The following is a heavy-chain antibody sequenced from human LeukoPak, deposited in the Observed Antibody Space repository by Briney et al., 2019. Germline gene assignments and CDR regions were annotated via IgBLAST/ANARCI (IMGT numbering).Heavy chain of an antibody. CDR2: ISGSGGST. Sequence: GGSLRLSCAASGFTFSRYAMSWVRQAPGKGLEWVSAISGSGGSTYYADSVKGRFTISRDNSKNTLYLQMNSLRAEDTAVYYCAKGWYYDFWSGYSNWGQGTLVTVSS. J-gene: IGHJ4*02. D-gene: IGHD3-3*01. CDR1: GFTFSRYA. CDR3: AKGWYYDFWSGYSN. V-gene: IGHV3-23*01.